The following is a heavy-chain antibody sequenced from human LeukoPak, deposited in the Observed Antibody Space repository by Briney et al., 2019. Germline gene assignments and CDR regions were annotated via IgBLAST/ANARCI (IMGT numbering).Heavy chain of an antibody. CDR3: VRDRGTYRPIDY. CDR1: AFSLNAYN. CDR2: ISYTGTCI. V-gene: IGHV3-21*04. J-gene: IGHJ4*02. Sequence: GGSLRLSCVASAFSLNAYNMNWVRQAPGKGLEWVSSISYTGTCIYYADSVKGRFTTSRDNAQNSLYLQMNSLRAEDTAIYYCVRDRGTYRPIDYWGQGTLVTVSS. D-gene: IGHD1-26*01.